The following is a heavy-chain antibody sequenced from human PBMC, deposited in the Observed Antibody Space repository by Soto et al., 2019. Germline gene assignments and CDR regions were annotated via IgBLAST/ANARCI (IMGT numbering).Heavy chain of an antibody. D-gene: IGHD4-17*01. V-gene: IGHV4-30-4*01. CDR1: GGSISSGDYY. CDR3: ARGPPTYGDYVGWFAP. Sequence: SETLSLTCIVSGGSISSGDYYWSWIRQPPGKGLEWIGYTYYSGSTYYNPSLKRRVTLSVDTSKNQFSLKLSSVTAADEAVYYCARGPPTYGDYVGWFAPWGQETLVTVS. CDR2: TYYSGST. J-gene: IGHJ5*02.